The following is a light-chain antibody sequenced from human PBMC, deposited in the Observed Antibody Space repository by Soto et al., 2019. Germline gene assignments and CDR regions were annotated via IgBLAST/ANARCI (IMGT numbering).Light chain of an antibody. V-gene: IGKV3-11*01. J-gene: IGKJ5*01. CDR3: QQRSSWIT. CDR1: QSISSS. CDR2: DAS. Sequence: IVLTQSPITLSLWPGETAVLSCRASQSISSSLSWYQQRPGQAPRLLIYDASNRAPGILARFSGSGSGTVFTLTISSLEPEDFALYYCQQRSSWITFGQGTRLEIE.